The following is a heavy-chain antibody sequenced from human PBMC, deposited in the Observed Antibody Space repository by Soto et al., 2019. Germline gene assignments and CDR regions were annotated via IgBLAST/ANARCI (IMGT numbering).Heavy chain of an antibody. CDR3: ARGYSSSWGNYYYYYYGMDV. V-gene: IGHV4-34*01. D-gene: IGHD6-13*01. CDR2: INHSGST. J-gene: IGHJ6*02. CDR1: GGSFSGYY. Sequence: SETLSLTCAVYGGSFSGYYWSWIRQPPGKGLEWIGEINHSGSTNYNPSLKSRVTISVDTSKNQFSLKLRSVTAAVTAVYYCARGYSSSWGNYYYYYYGMDVWGQGTTVTVSS.